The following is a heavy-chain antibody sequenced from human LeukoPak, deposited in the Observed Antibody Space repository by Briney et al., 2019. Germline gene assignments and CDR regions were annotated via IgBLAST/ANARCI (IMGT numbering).Heavy chain of an antibody. CDR2: IRYDGSNN. Sequence: PGGSLRLSCAASGFTFSSYGMHWVRQAPGKGLEWVAFIRYDGSNNYYADSVKGRFTISRDNSKNTLYLQMNSLRAEDTAVYYCAKDPEWETTNYYYMDVWGKGTTVTVSS. D-gene: IGHD1-26*01. J-gene: IGHJ6*03. CDR3: AKDPEWETTNYYYMDV. CDR1: GFTFSSYG. V-gene: IGHV3-30*02.